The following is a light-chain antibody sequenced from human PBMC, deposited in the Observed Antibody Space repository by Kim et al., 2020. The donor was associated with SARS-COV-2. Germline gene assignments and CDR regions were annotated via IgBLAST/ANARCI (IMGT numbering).Light chain of an antibody. CDR2: DAS. J-gene: IGKJ4*01. CDR1: QSIGSY. Sequence: SLSPGERALLSCRASQSIGSYLAWYQQKVGQAPRLLIYDASNRATDIPAMFSGSGSGTDFTLTSSSLEPEDFAVYYCQQRYRWLTFGGGTKVGIK. CDR3: QQRYRWLT. V-gene: IGKV3-11*01.